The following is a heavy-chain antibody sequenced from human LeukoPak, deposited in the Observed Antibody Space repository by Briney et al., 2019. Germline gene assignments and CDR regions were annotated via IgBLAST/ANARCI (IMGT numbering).Heavy chain of an antibody. D-gene: IGHD3-16*01. J-gene: IGHJ4*02. CDR2: IIPILGIA. Sequence: SVKVSCKASGGTFSSYAISWVRQAPGQGLEWMGRIIPILGIANYAQKFQGRVTITADKSTSTAYMELSSLRSEDAAVYYCARPSPEGAFDYWGQGTLVTVSS. CDR3: ARPSPEGAFDY. V-gene: IGHV1-69*04. CDR1: GGTFSSYA.